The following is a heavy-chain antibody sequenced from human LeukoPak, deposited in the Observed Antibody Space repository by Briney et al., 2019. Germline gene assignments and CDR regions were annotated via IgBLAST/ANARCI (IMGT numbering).Heavy chain of an antibody. CDR1: GLIFSSYW. D-gene: IGHD5-18*01. CDR3: ARDGHQHQWLPGVPPSAMDV. J-gene: IGHJ6*02. Sequence: GALRLSCSASGLIFSSYWMSWVRHAPGKGLEWVANINQDGSERYYVDSVKGRFTISRDNAKNSLHLQMNSVTAEDTAVFYCARDGHQHQWLPGVPPSAMDVWGQGTTVTVSS. V-gene: IGHV3-7*01. CDR2: INQDGSER.